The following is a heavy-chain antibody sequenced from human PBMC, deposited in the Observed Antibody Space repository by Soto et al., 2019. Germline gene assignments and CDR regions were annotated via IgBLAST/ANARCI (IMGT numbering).Heavy chain of an antibody. CDR1: KFTFSNCA. D-gene: IGHD1-1*01. J-gene: IGHJ4*02. V-gene: IGHV3-23*01. CDR2: INNRGDNT. CDR3: AKIKATTCTGY. Sequence: EVQLLESGGGLTQPGGSLRLSCAASKFTFSNCAMTWVRQAPGKGLEWVSSINNRGDNTYYADSVKGRFTISRDNSKNTLYLQMKSLRAEDTAIYYCAKIKATTCTGYWGQGTLVTVSS.